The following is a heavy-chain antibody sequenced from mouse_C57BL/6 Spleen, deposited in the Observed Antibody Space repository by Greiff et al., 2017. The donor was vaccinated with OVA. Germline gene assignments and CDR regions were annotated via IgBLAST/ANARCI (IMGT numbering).Heavy chain of an antibody. CDR3: ARSDSNYVGYAMDY. Sequence: QVQLQQPGAELVRPGSSVKLSCKASGYTFTSYWMHWVKQRPIQGLEWIGNIDPSDSETHYNQKFKDKATLTVDKSSSTASLQLSSLTSEDSAVYYCARSDSNYVGYAMDYWGQGTSVTVSS. D-gene: IGHD2-5*01. CDR2: IDPSDSET. J-gene: IGHJ4*01. CDR1: GYTFTSYW. V-gene: IGHV1-52*01.